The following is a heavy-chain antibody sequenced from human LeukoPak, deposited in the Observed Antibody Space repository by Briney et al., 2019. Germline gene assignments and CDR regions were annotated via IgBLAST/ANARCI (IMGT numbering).Heavy chain of an antibody. V-gene: IGHV4-4*07. J-gene: IGHJ3*02. Sequence: SETLSLTCTVSGGSISSYYWSWIRQPAGKGLEWIGRIYTSGSTNYNPSLKSRVTISVDTSKSQFSLKLSSVTAADAAVYYCAREKVDLRAFDIWGQGTMVTVSS. CDR1: GGSISSYY. CDR3: AREKVDLRAFDI. D-gene: IGHD3-3*01. CDR2: IYTSGST.